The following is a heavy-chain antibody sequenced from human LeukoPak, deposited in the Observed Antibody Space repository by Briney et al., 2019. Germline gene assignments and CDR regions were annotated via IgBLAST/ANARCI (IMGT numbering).Heavy chain of an antibody. V-gene: IGHV3-23*01. Sequence: SGGSLSLSCAASGFTFSSYAMSWVRQAPGKGLEWVSAISGSGGSTYYADSVKGRFTISRDNSKNTLYLQMNSLRAEDTAVYYCAKDLDRTTVRPEYFQHWGQGTLVTVSS. CDR2: ISGSGGST. CDR3: AKDLDRTTVRPEYFQH. J-gene: IGHJ1*01. CDR1: GFTFSSYA. D-gene: IGHD4-11*01.